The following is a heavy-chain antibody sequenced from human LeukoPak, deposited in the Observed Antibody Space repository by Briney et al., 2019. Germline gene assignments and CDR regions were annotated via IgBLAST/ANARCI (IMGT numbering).Heavy chain of an antibody. V-gene: IGHV4-34*01. Sequence: TSETLSLTCAVYGGSFSGYYWSWIRQPPGKGLEWIGEINHSGSTNYNPSLKSRVTISVDTSKNQFSLKLSSVTAADTAVYYCARVGRLGDYGAFDIWGQGTMVTVSS. CDR3: ARVGRLGDYGAFDI. CDR1: GGSFSGYY. J-gene: IGHJ3*02. D-gene: IGHD4-17*01. CDR2: INHSGST.